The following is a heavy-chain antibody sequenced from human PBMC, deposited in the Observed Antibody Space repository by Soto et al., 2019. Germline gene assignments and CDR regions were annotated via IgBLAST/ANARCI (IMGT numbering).Heavy chain of an antibody. J-gene: IGHJ6*04. Sequence: PSETLSLTCTVSGGSISSGDYYWGWIRQPPGKGLEWIGYIYYSGSTYYNPSLKSRVTISVDTSKNQFSLKLSSVTAADTAVYYCDSAPFLRWFGELPPLWSYGMDVWGKGTTVTVSS. V-gene: IGHV4-30-4*01. CDR2: IYYSGST. D-gene: IGHD3-10*01. CDR1: GGSISSGDYY. CDR3: DSAPFLRWFGELPPLWSYGMDV.